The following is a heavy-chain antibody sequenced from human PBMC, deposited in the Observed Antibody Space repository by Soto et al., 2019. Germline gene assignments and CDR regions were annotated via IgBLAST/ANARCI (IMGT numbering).Heavy chain of an antibody. Sequence: GGALRLSCAASGFTFSSYSMNWVRQAPGKGLEWVSYISSSSSTIYYEDSVKGRFTISRDNAKNSLYLQMNSLRDEGTAVYYCARDRTYYYGSGSYYNTSFDIWGQGTMVTVSS. CDR3: ARDRTYYYGSGSYYNTSFDI. D-gene: IGHD3-10*01. J-gene: IGHJ3*02. V-gene: IGHV3-48*02. CDR2: ISSSSSTI. CDR1: GFTFSSYS.